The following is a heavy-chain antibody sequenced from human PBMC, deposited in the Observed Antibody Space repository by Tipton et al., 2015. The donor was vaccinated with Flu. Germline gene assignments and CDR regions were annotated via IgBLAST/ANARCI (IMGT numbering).Heavy chain of an antibody. CDR1: GFTFGSYG. J-gene: IGHJ6*02. CDR3: ARGRGTAMTKNYHYGLDV. D-gene: IGHD5-18*01. Sequence: SLRLSCVASGFTFGSYGMYWVRQPPGKGLEWVTGIWYDGSDKYYADSVKGRFTISRVNSKNTLHLHMNSLRAEDTAVYFCARGRGTAMTKNYHYGLDVWGQGTTVTVSS. V-gene: IGHV3-33*07. CDR2: IWYDGSDK.